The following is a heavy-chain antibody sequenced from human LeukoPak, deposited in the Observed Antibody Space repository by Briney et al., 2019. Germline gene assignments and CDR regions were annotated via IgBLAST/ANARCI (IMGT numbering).Heavy chain of an antibody. CDR2: ISYDGSNK. CDR3: AKESGTGYFDY. V-gene: IGHV3-30-3*01. J-gene: IGHJ4*02. D-gene: IGHD3-10*01. Sequence: PGGSLRLSCAASGFTFSSYAMHWVRQAPGKGLEWVAVISYDGSNKYYADSVKGRFTISRDNSKNTLYLQMNSLRAEDTAVYYCAKESGTGYFDYWGQGTLVTVSS. CDR1: GFTFSSYA.